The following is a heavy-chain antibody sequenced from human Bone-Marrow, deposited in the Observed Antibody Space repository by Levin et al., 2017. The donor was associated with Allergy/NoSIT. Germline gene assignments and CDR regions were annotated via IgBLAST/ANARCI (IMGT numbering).Heavy chain of an antibody. J-gene: IGHJ5*02. Sequence: SETLSLTCTVSGDSITSEHWWAWVRQSPQKGLEWLGEVYHVGSPTYNESLKHRITMSMDKTRNQLFLQLSSVTAADTALYFCARERFGLGHFQELDSWGQGTLVIVSS. CDR1: GDSITSEHW. CDR3: ARERFGLGHFQELDS. D-gene: IGHD3-16*01. CDR2: VYHVGSP. V-gene: IGHV4/OR15-8*02.